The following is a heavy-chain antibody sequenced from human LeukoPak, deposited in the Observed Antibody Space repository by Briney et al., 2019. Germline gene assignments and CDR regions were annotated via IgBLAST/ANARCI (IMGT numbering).Heavy chain of an antibody. V-gene: IGHV4-61*01. J-gene: IGHJ3*02. D-gene: IGHD2-2*01. Sequence: SETLSLTCTVSGRSVSSGSYYWSWIRQPPGKGLEWIGYIYYSGSTNYNPSLKSRVTISVDTSKNQFSLKLSSVTAADTAVYYCARDYCSSTSCNTFDIWGQGAMVTVSS. CDR3: ARDYCSSTSCNTFDI. CDR1: GRSVSSGSYY. CDR2: IYYSGST.